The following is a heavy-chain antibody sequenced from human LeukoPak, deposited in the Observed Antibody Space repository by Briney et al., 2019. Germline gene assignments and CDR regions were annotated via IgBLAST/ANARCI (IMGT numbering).Heavy chain of an antibody. V-gene: IGHV4-39*01. CDR2: IYYSGST. CDR1: GGSISSSYYY. D-gene: IGHD6-13*01. Sequence: SETLSLTCTVSGGSISSSYYYWGWIRQPPGKGLEWLGTIYYSGSTYYNPSLKSRVTISVDTSKNQFSLKLSSVTAPDTAVYYYARHEDRSWYFDHWGQGTLVTVSS. CDR3: ARHEDRSWYFDH. J-gene: IGHJ4*02.